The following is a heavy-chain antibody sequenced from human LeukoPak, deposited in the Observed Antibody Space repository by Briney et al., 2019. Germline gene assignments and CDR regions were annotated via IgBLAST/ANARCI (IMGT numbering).Heavy chain of an antibody. V-gene: IGHV1-46*03. CDR2: INPSGGST. Sequence: ASVKVSCKASGYTFTSYYMHWVRQAPGQGLEWMGIINPSGGSTSYAQKFQGRVTMTRDTSTSTVYMELSSLRSEDTAVCYCAIQGLLGAKNPDRRYCSSTSCYRGPYYYYYYMDVWGKGTTVTVSS. CDR1: GYTFTSYY. D-gene: IGHD2-2*02. CDR3: AIQGLLGAKNPDRRYCSSTSCYRGPYYYYYYMDV. J-gene: IGHJ6*03.